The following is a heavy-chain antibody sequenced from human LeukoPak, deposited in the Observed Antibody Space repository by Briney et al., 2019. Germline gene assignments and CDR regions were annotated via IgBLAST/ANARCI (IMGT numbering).Heavy chain of an antibody. CDR3: ARRCSSTSCSFDY. D-gene: IGHD2-2*01. V-gene: IGHV4-59*08. Sequence: SETLSLTCTVSGGSISTFYWSWIRQPPGKGLEGIGHIYYSGSTNYNPSLKSRVNMSVDTSKTQFSLKLRSVTAADTAVYYCARRCSSTSCSFDYWGQGILVTVSS. CDR1: GGSISTFY. CDR2: IYYSGST. J-gene: IGHJ4*02.